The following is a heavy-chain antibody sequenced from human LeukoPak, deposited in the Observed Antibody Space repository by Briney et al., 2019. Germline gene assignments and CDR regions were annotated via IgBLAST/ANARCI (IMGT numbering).Heavy chain of an antibody. Sequence: GGSLRLSCAASGFTFSSYSMNWVRQAPGKGLDWVSYISGTSSTMHYADSVKGRFTISRDNAKNSLYLQMNSLRAEDTAVYFCARIEWEGPHPTLNYWGQGTLVTVSS. V-gene: IGHV3-48*04. D-gene: IGHD1-26*01. CDR3: ARIEWEGPHPTLNY. CDR1: GFTFSSYS. J-gene: IGHJ4*02. CDR2: ISGTSSTM.